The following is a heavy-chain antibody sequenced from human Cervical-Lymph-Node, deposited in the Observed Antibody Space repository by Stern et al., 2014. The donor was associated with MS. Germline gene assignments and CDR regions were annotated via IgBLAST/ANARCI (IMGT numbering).Heavy chain of an antibody. CDR2: IYPGDSDT. D-gene: IGHD3-16*01. CDR3: ARRGLVYDGADH. CDR1: GYSFANFW. J-gene: IGHJ4*02. Sequence: EVQMVQSGAEVRKPGESLKISCKVSGYSFANFWIGWVRQVPGKGMEWMGIIYPGDSDTRYSPSFQGQVTLSSDDSISTAYLQWSSLKASDTGIYYCARRGLVYDGADHWGQGALVTVSS. V-gene: IGHV5-51*03.